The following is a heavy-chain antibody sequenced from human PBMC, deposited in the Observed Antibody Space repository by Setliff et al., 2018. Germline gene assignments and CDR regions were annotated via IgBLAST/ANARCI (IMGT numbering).Heavy chain of an antibody. Sequence: PGGSLRLSCGASGFTFSTHAMHWVRQAPGKGLEWVAMIWFDGSNTHYPGSVKGRFTISRDNAKKSVYLQMNSLRAEKTAVYYCARANVRITMMGPDAFDMRGQGAVVTVSS. V-gene: IGHV3-33*01. CDR1: GFTFSTHA. D-gene: IGHD3-22*01. CDR2: IWFDGSNT. CDR3: ARANVRITMMGPDAFDM. J-gene: IGHJ3*02.